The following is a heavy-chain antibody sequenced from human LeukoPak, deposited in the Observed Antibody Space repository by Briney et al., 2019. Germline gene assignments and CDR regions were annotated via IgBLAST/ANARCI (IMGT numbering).Heavy chain of an antibody. D-gene: IGHD3-10*01. J-gene: IGHJ4*02. CDR2: IGSDSKT. Sequence: GGSLRLSCAASGFTFSGFAMTWVRQAPGKGLEWVSSIGSDSKTHYADSVKGRFTISRDNSKNTPYLQMNSLRAEDTAVYYCAKSVGLLWFGELYWGQGTLVTVSS. V-gene: IGHV3-23*01. CDR3: AKSVGLLWFGELY. CDR1: GFTFSGFA.